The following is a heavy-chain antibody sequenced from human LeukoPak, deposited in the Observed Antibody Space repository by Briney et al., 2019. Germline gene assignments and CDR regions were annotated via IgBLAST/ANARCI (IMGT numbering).Heavy chain of an antibody. CDR3: ATAAAAGTGYYYYYYYIDL. CDR2: IIPIFRTA. J-gene: IGHJ6*03. CDR1: GGTFSSYA. D-gene: IGHD6-13*01. Sequence: SVKVSCKASGGTFSSYAISWVRQAPGQGLEWMGGIIPIFRTANYAQKIQGRVTITTDESTSTAYMELSSLRSDDTAVYYCATAAAAGTGYYYYYYYIDLWSKGTPLTVSS. V-gene: IGHV1-69*05.